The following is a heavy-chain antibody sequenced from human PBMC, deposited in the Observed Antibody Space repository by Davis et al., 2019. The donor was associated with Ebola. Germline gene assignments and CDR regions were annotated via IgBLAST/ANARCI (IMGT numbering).Heavy chain of an antibody. CDR3: AKVGRAMPGTY. CDR1: GFTFSSYW. V-gene: IGHV3-7*01. Sequence: GGSLRLSCAASGFTFSSYWMSWVRQAPGKGLEWVANIKQDGSEKYYVDSVKGRFIISRDNAKNSLYLQMNSLRAGDTAVYYCAKVGRAMPGTYWGQGTRVTVSS. CDR2: IKQDGSEK. D-gene: IGHD6-19*01. J-gene: IGHJ4*02.